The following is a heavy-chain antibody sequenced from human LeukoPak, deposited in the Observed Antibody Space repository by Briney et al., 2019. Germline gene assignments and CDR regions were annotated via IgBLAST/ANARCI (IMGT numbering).Heavy chain of an antibody. J-gene: IGHJ4*02. CDR3: AKRSGINYGYFDS. V-gene: IGHV3-53*01. CDR1: GFTVSSNY. CDR2: IYSGGST. Sequence: GGSLRLSCAASGFTVSSNYMSWVRQIPGKGLEWVSVIYSGGSTYYADSVKGRFTISRDNSKNSLYLQMNSLRAEDTAVYYCAKRSGINYGYFDSWGQGTLVTVSS. D-gene: IGHD1-26*01.